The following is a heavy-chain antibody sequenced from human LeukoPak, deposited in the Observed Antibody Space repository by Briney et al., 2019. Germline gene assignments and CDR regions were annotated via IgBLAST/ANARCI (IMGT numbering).Heavy chain of an antibody. CDR1: GFTFSSYA. V-gene: IGHV3-23*01. CDR2: ISGSGGST. Sequence: GGSLRLSCAASGFTFSSYAMSWVRQAPGKGLEWVSAISGSGGSTYYADSVKGRFTISRDNSKNTLYLQMNSLRAEDTAVYYCAKDLGTWYHYDSSGYYYGYDYWGQGTLVTVSS. CDR3: AKDLGTWYHYDSSGYYYGYDY. J-gene: IGHJ4*02. D-gene: IGHD3-22*01.